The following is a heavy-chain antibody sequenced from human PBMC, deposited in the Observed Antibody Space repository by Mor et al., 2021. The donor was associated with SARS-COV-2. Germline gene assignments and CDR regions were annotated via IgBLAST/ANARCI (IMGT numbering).Heavy chain of an antibody. V-gene: IGHV3-23*01. D-gene: IGHD3-22*01. J-gene: IGHJ6*01. CDR3: AKDDSSNYYYYYGMDV. CDR2: SGGST. Sequence: SGGSTYYADSVKGRFTISRDNSKNTLYLQMNSLRAEDTAVYYCAKDDSSNYYYYYGMDVW.